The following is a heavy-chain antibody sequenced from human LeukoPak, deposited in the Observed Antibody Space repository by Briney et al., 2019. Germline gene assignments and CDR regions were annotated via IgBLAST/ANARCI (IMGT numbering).Heavy chain of an antibody. V-gene: IGHV4-34*01. CDR2: INHSGST. Sequence: SETLSLTCAVYGGSFSGYYWSWIRQPPGKGLEWIGEINHSGSTNYNPSLKSRVTISVDTSKNQLSLKLSSVTAADTGVYYCARAWSGYYGQPLPINCFDPWGQGTLVTVSS. CDR1: GGSFSGYY. CDR3: ARAWSGYYGQPLPINCFDP. J-gene: IGHJ5*02. D-gene: IGHD3-3*01.